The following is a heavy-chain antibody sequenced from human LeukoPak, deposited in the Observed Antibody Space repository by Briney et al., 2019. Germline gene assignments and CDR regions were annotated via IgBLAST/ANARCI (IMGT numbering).Heavy chain of an antibody. V-gene: IGHV3-23*01. D-gene: IGHD3-22*01. CDR2: ITGSGGAT. J-gene: IGHJ4*02. Sequence: PGGSLRLSCAASGFSFSSYAMSWVRQAPGKGLEWVSAITGSGGATYYADSVKGRFTISRDNSKNTLYLQVNSLRAEDTAVYFCAKAYSSGYFFDFWGQGTLVTVSS. CDR1: GFSFSSYA. CDR3: AKAYSSGYFFDF.